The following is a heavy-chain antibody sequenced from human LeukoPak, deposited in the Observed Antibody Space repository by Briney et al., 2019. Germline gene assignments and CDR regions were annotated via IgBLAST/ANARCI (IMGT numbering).Heavy chain of an antibody. CDR3: ARGMQDFWSGYYIDY. J-gene: IGHJ4*02. D-gene: IGHD3-3*01. Sequence: SETLSVTSPVSGRSISSYYWSWIRQPPGKGLEWIGYIYYSGSTNYNPSLMSRVTIPVATSKNQFSLKLSSVTAADTAVYYCARGMQDFWSGYYIDYWGQGTLVTVSS. CDR1: GRSISSYY. V-gene: IGHV4-59*01. CDR2: IYYSGST.